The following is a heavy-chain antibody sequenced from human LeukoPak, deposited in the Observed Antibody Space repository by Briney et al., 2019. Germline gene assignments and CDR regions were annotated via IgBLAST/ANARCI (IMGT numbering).Heavy chain of an antibody. CDR3: ARVDGDYVYYYSYMDV. Sequence: GESLRLSCAASGFTFSSYAMSWVRQAPGKGLEWVANIKQDESEKYYVDSVKSRFTISRDNAKNSLYLQMNSLRAEDTAVYYCARVDGDYVYYYSYMDVWGKGTTVTVSS. CDR2: IKQDESEK. V-gene: IGHV3-7*01. J-gene: IGHJ6*03. D-gene: IGHD4-17*01. CDR1: GFTFSSYA.